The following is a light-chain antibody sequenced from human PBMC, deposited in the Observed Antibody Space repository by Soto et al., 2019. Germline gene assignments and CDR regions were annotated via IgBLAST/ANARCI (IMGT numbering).Light chain of an antibody. CDR2: EVS. Sequence: QSALTQPASVSGSPGQSITILCTGTSSDVGAYNLVSWYQHHPDKAPKLMISEVSNRPSGVSDRFSGSKSGNTASLTISGLQAEDEADYYCASLTTTNFVFGTGTKLTVL. J-gene: IGLJ1*01. CDR1: SSDVGAYNL. CDR3: ASLTTTNFV. V-gene: IGLV2-14*01.